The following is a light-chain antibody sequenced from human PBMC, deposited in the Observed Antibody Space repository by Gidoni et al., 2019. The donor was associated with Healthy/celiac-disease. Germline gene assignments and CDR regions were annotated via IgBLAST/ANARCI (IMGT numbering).Light chain of an antibody. V-gene: IGKV3-15*01. CDR1: QSVSSK. J-gene: IGKJ2*02. CDR3: QQYNNWPPGT. CDR2: GAS. Sequence: EIVMTQSPATLSVSPGERATLSCRASQSVSSKIAWYQQKPGQAPRLLIYGASTRATGIPARFSGSGSGTEFTLTISSLQSEDFAVDYCQQYNNWPPGTFGQGTKLEIK.